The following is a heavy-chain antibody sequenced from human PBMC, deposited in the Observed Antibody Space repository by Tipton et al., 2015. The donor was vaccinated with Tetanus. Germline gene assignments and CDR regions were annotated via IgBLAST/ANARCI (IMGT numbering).Heavy chain of an antibody. D-gene: IGHD6-13*01. V-gene: IGHV5-51*01. CDR1: GYGFTSYW. CDR3: ARRAVDTGYSSSWFDY. CDR2: IYPGDSDT. Sequence: QLVQSGAEVKKPGESLKISCKGSGYGFTSYWIGWVRQMPGKGLEWMGIIYPGDSDTRYSPSFQGQVTISADKSISTAYLQWSSRKASDTAMYYCARRAVDTGYSSSWFDYWGQGTLVTVSS. J-gene: IGHJ4*02.